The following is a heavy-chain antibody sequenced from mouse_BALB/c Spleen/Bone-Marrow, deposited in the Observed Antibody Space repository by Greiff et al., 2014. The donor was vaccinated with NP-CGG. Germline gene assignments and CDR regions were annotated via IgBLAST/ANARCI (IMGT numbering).Heavy chain of an antibody. Sequence: VQLQQPGTVLARPGAAVKMSCKASGYTFSNYWMHWVKQRPGQGLEWIGTIYPGNSDTTYNQKFKGKAKLTAVTSISTAYMELSSLTNEVSAVYYCTTLARNDFDYWGQGTTLTVSS. CDR3: TTLARNDFDY. CDR2: IYPGNSDT. J-gene: IGHJ2*01. V-gene: IGHV1-5*01. CDR1: GYTFSNYW. D-gene: IGHD3-1*01.